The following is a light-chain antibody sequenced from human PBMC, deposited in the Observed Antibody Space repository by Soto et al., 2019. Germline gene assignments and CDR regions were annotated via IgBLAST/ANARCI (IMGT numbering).Light chain of an antibody. CDR1: QNILYSANNKNY. Sequence: DIVLTQSPDSLAVSLGERATINCKSSQNILYSANNKNYLAWYQQKPGQPPKLLIYWASARESGVPDRFSGSGSGTGFTLTISSLQAEDVAVYYCQQYYSSPTWTFGQGTKVDIK. V-gene: IGKV4-1*01. CDR3: QQYYSSPTWT. J-gene: IGKJ1*01. CDR2: WAS.